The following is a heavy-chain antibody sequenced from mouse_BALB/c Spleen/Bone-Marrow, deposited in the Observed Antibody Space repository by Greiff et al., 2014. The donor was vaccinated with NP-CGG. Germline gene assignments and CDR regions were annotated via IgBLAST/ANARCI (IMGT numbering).Heavy chain of an antibody. J-gene: IGHJ2*01. CDR1: GFSFSDSG. CDR3: NPHPFDY. Sequence: EVQLEQSGGGLVQPGGTMKLSCAASGFSFSDSGLDWVRQPPEKGSEWVGEIITKADDSAPYYGESVKGRYTISRDDSISSGYLQMNSLRAEDTGIYYSNPHPFDYWGPGTTLTVSS. CDR2: IITKADDSAP. V-gene: IGHV6-6*01.